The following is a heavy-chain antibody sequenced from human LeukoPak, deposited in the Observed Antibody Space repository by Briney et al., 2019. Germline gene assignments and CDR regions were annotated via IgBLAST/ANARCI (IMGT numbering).Heavy chain of an antibody. D-gene: IGHD3-16*01. J-gene: IGHJ4*02. CDR1: GDSISSSSYY. V-gene: IGHV4-39*07. CDR3: ASGLGHPSGIIGKP. Sequence: PSETLSLTCTVSGDSISSSSYYWGWIRQPPGKGLEWIGSIYYSGSTYYNPSLKSRVTISVDTSKNQFSLRLSSVTAADTAVYYCASGLGHPSGIIGKPWGQGTLVTVSS. CDR2: IYYSGST.